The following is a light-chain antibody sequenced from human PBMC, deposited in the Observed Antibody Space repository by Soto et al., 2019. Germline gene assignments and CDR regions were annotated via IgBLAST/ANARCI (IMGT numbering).Light chain of an antibody. CDR2: GDT. Sequence: QSVLTQPPSVSGAPGQRVTISCTGTSSNIGAGYDVHWYQQLPGTAPKLLIYGDTNRPSGVPDRFSGSKSGSSASLAITGLQAGDEADYYCQSYDSRLTAYVFGTGTKLTVL. CDR3: QSYDSRLTAYV. V-gene: IGLV1-40*01. J-gene: IGLJ1*01. CDR1: SSNIGAGYD.